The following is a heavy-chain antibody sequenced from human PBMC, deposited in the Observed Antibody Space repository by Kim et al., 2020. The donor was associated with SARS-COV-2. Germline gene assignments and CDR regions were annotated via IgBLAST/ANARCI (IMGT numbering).Heavy chain of an antibody. D-gene: IGHD6-13*01. CDR3: ARARRSYSSSWYYFDY. V-gene: IGHV3-30*07. Sequence: SVKGRFTIPRDNSKNTLYLKMNSLRAEDTAVYYCARARRSYSSSWYYFDYWGQGTLVTVSS. J-gene: IGHJ4*02.